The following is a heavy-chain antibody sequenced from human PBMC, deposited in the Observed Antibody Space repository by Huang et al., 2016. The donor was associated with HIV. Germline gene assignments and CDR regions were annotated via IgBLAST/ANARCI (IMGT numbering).Heavy chain of an antibody. V-gene: IGHV1-18*01. CDR2: ISASSGDT. CDR3: ARDPKYHRIGYYRQRRGIDI. CDR1: GYTFTSNG. D-gene: IGHD3-22*01. J-gene: IGHJ3*02. Sequence: QIQLMQSGPELKQPGASVKVSCKASGYTFTSNGITWVRQAPGQGPEWMGAISASSGDTEYAQKFQGRVTLTTDTSTNIAYMELRSLRSDDTAKYYCARDPKYHRIGYYRQRRGIDIWGQGTMVIVSS.